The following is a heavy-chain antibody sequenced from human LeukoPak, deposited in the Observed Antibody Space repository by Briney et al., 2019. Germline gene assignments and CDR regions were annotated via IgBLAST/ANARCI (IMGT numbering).Heavy chain of an antibody. CDR2: IYPGDSDA. V-gene: IGHV5-51*01. Sequence: GESLQISCKASGYIFTSYWLGWVRQVPGKGLEGMGIIYPGDSDARYSPSFQGQVTISVDKSLSTAFLQWSSLKASDTAMYFCARIAGNAFTIWGQGTVVTVSS. CDR1: GYIFTSYW. CDR3: ARIAGNAFTI. J-gene: IGHJ3*02. D-gene: IGHD1-14*01.